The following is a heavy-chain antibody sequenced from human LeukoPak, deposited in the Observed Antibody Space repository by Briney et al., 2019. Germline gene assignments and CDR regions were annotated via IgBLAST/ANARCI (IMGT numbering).Heavy chain of an antibody. CDR1: GGSISSYY. J-gene: IGHJ5*02. CDR2: IYYSGST. Sequence: SETLSLTCTVSGGSISSYYWSWIRQPPGKGLEWIGYIYYSGSTNYNPSLKSRVAISVDTSKNQFSLKLSSVTAADTAVYYCAALVVVSQGEFWFDPWGQGTLVTVSS. D-gene: IGHD3-22*01. CDR3: AALVVVSQGEFWFDP. V-gene: IGHV4-59*01.